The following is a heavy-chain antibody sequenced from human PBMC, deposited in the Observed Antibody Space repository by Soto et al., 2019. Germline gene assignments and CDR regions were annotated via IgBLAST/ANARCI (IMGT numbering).Heavy chain of an antibody. D-gene: IGHD2-21*02. CDR1: GFTFSSYS. Sequence: EVQLVESGGGLVQPGGSLRLSCAASGFTFSSYSMNWVRQAPGKGLEWVSYISSSSSTIYYEDSVKGRFTISRDNAKNSLYLQRNSLSAEDTAVYYCARVRLVTAMMYYFDYWGQGTLVTVSS. CDR3: ARVRLVTAMMYYFDY. CDR2: ISSSSSTI. J-gene: IGHJ4*02. V-gene: IGHV3-48*01.